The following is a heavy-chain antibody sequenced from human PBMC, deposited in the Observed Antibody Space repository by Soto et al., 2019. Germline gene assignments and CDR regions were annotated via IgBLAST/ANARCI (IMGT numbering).Heavy chain of an antibody. V-gene: IGHV3-74*01. Sequence: EVQVVESGGGLVRPGESLRLSCAASGFSFSDSWMHWVRQAPGKGLMWVSRINSDGSSTNYADSVKGRFTISRDNSRNTLYLQMSSLRAEDTAVYYCARGNQWFDPWGQGTLVTVSS. CDR3: ARGNQWFDP. CDR2: INSDGSST. CDR1: GFSFSDSW. J-gene: IGHJ5*02.